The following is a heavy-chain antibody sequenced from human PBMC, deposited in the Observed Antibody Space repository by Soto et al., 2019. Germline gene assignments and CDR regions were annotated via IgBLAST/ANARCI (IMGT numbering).Heavy chain of an antibody. CDR2: IYPGDSDT. CDR1: GYTFTNYW. J-gene: IGHJ4*02. CDR3: ARSYSRGGSFYVILDS. D-gene: IGHD3-10*01. V-gene: IGHV5-51*01. Sequence: PGESLKISCKGSGYTFTNYWIGWVRQMPGKGLEWMGIIYPGDSDTRYNPSFQGQVTISADKSVSTAYLQWSSLKASDSAMYHCARSYSRGGSFYVILDSWGQGTLVTVSS.